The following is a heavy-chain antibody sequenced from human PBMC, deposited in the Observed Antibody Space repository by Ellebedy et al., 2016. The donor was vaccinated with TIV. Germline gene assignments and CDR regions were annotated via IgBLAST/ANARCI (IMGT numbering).Heavy chain of an antibody. J-gene: IGHJ4*02. CDR1: GFTLSELS. Sequence: ASVKVSXXVSGFTLSELSIHWVRQAPGKGLEWMGGFDPEDGETMYTQKFQGRVTMTEDTSTDTAYMELSSLRSEDTALYYCARDANDAFDYWGQGTLVTVSS. CDR3: ARDANDAFDY. V-gene: IGHV1-24*01. D-gene: IGHD1-1*01. CDR2: FDPEDGET.